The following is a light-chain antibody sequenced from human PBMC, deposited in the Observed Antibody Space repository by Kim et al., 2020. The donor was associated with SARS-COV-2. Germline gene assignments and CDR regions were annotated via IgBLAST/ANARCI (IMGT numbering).Light chain of an antibody. Sequence: VRDRVPITCRASQGISNYLAWYQQKPGKVPKLLIYAASTLQSGVPSRFSGSGSGTDFTLTISSLQPEDVATYYCQKYNSAPPWTFGQGTKVDIK. CDR1: QGISNY. J-gene: IGKJ1*01. CDR2: AAS. CDR3: QKYNSAPPWT. V-gene: IGKV1-27*01.